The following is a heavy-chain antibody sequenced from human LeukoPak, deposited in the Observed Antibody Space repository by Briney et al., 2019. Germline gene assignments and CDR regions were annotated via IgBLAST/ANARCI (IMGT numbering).Heavy chain of an antibody. CDR2: ISYDGSNK. V-gene: IGHV3-30*04. D-gene: IGHD2-21*02. CDR3: ASQHIVVVTATSDY. Sequence: GGSLRLSCAASGFTFSSYEMNWVRQAPGKGLEWVAVISYDGSNKYYADSVKGRFTISRDNSKNTLYLQMNSLRAEDTAVYYCASQHIVVVTATSDYWGQGTLVTVSS. J-gene: IGHJ4*02. CDR1: GFTFSSYE.